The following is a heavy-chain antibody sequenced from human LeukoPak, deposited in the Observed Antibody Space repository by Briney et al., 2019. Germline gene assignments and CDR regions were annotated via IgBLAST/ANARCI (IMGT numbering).Heavy chain of an antibody. D-gene: IGHD5-18*01. J-gene: IGHJ4*02. CDR2: IYPNTGGT. CDR1: GYTFTDYN. Sequence: GASVKVSCKVSGYTFTDYNMHWVRRAPGQGLEWMGRIYPNTGGTNYAQNFQGRVTLTRDTSISTVYMELNRLNSDDTAIYYCGRGNGYGLDYWGQGTLVTVSS. CDR3: GRGNGYGLDY. V-gene: IGHV1-2*06.